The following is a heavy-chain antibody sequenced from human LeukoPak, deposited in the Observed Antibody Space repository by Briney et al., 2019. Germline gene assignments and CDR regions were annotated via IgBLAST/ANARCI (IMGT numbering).Heavy chain of an antibody. CDR3: ARSRRSGRPFDY. D-gene: IGHD3-10*01. J-gene: IGHJ4*02. Sequence: SETLSLTCAVCGGSFSGYYWSWIRQPPGKGLEWIGEINHSGSTNYNPSLKSRVTISVDTSKNQFSLKLSSVTAADTAVYYCARSRRSGRPFDYWGQGTLVTVSS. CDR2: INHSGST. V-gene: IGHV4-34*01. CDR1: GGSFSGYY.